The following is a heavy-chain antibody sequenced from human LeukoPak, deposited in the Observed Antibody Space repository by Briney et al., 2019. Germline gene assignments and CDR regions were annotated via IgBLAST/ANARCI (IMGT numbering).Heavy chain of an antibody. Sequence: GASVKVSCKASGYTFTSYYMHWVRQAPGQGLEWMGIINPSGGSTSYAQKFQGRVTMTEDTSTDTAYMELSSLRSEDTAVYYCATDGTGSIVVVPAAISWAFDIWGQGTMVTVSS. CDR3: ATDGTGSIVVVPAAISWAFDI. CDR1: GYTFTSYY. V-gene: IGHV1-46*01. CDR2: INPSGGST. D-gene: IGHD2-2*01. J-gene: IGHJ3*02.